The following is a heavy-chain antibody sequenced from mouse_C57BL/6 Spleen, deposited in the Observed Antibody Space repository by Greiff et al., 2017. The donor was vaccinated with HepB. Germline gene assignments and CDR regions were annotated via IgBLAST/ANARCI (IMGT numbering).Heavy chain of an antibody. CDR1: GYAFSSYW. Sequence: QVQLKESGAELVKPGASVKISCKASGYAFSSYWMNWVKQRPGKGLEWIGQIYPGDGDTNYNGKFKGKATLTADKSSSTAYMQLSSLTSEDSAVYFCAREGDGNYDFDYWGQGTTLTVSS. J-gene: IGHJ2*01. CDR3: AREGDGNYDFDY. D-gene: IGHD2-1*01. V-gene: IGHV1-80*01. CDR2: IYPGDGDT.